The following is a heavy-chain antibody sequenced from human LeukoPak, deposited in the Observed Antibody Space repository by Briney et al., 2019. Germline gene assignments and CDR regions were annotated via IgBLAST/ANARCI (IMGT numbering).Heavy chain of an antibody. CDR3: AISYGSGSPDY. J-gene: IGHJ4*02. Sequence: ASVNVSCKASGGTFSSYAISWVRQAPGQGLEWMGRIIPVFGTANYAQKFHGRVTITADKSTSTAYMELSSLRSEDTAVYSCAISYGSGSPDYWGQGTLVTVSS. D-gene: IGHD3-10*01. CDR2: IIPVFGTA. CDR1: GGTFSSYA. V-gene: IGHV1-69*06.